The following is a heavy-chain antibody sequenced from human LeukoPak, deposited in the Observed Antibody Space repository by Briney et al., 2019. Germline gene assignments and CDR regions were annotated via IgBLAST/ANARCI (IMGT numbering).Heavy chain of an antibody. CDR1: GYTFTSYD. Sequence: GASVKVSCKASGYTFTSYDINWVRQAPGQGLEWMGWMNPNSGNTGYAQKFQGRVTMTRNTSISTAYMELSSLRSEDTAVYYCARAYAIYDILTDYYMDVWGKGTTVTVSS. CDR3: ARAYAIYDILTDYYMDV. V-gene: IGHV1-8*01. D-gene: IGHD3-9*01. J-gene: IGHJ6*03. CDR2: MNPNSGNT.